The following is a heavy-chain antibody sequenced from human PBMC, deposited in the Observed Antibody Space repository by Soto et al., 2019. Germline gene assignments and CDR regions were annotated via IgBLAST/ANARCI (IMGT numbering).Heavy chain of an antibody. Sequence: GGSLRLSCAASGFTFSSYAMHWVRQAPGKGLEWVAVISYDGSNKYYADSVKGRFTISRDNSKNTLYLQMNSLRAEDTAVYYCAREDYYDSSGDFTPNFDYWGQGTLVTVSS. J-gene: IGHJ4*02. CDR1: GFTFSSYA. V-gene: IGHV3-30-3*01. CDR2: ISYDGSNK. D-gene: IGHD3-22*01. CDR3: AREDYYDSSGDFTPNFDY.